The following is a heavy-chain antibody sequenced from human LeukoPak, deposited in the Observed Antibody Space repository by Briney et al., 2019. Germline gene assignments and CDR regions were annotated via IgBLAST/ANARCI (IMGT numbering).Heavy chain of an antibody. J-gene: IGHJ6*02. CDR3: AKIIGLELPNYGMDV. CDR2: ISGDANAT. D-gene: IGHD3-10*01. CDR1: GFTFSSFS. Sequence: GGSLRLACAASGFTFSSFSMYWVRQAPGKGLEWVSAISGDANATYYADSVSGRFSVSKDNSKHTLDMQIAGLTAEDTGVYYRAKIIGLELPNYGMDVWGQGTTVTVSS. V-gene: IGHV3-23*01.